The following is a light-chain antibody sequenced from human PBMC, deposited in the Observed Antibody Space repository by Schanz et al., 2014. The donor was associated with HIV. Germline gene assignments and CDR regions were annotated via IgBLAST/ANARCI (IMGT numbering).Light chain of an antibody. J-gene: IGLJ3*02. CDR3: QSSDRYNGKV. V-gene: IGLV6-57*04. CDR2: GNN. CDR1: SGSIASSF. Sequence: NFMLTQPHSVSESPGKTVIISCTRNSGSIASSFVQWYQQRPDSAPSLVISGNNDRPSGVPDRFSGTMDMSSNSALLTISGLKTEDEADYYCQSSDRYNGKVFGGGTKLTVL.